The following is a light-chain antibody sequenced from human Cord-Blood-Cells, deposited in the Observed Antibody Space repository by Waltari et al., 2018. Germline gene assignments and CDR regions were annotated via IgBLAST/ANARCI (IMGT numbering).Light chain of an antibody. CDR1: QSLVYGYGNTY. CDR3: MQGTHWPPT. V-gene: IGKV2-30*01. J-gene: IGKJ1*01. Sequence: DVVMTQSPXSLPXTXGXXXXXXXXXXQSLVYGYGNTYLNWFQQRPGQSPRRLIYKVSNRDSGVPDRFSGSGSGTDFTLKISRVEAEDVGVYYCMQGTHWPPTFGQGTKVEIK. CDR2: KVS.